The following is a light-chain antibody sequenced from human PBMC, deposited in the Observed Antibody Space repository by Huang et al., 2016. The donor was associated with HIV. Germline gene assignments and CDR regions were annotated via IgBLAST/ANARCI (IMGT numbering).Light chain of an antibody. CDR1: QSVSTN. CDR2: GAS. J-gene: IGKJ3*01. V-gene: IGKV3-15*01. Sequence: EVLLTQSPATLSVSPGERATLSCRASQSVSTNLDWYQQKPGQAPRLLIYGASTSATGVPARFSGSGSGTEFTLTISSLQSEDSAVYYCQQYNSWPPLFTFGPGTKVDIK. CDR3: QQYNSWPPLFT.